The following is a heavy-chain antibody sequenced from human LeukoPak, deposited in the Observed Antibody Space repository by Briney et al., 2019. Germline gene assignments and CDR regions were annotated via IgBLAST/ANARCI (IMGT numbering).Heavy chain of an antibody. D-gene: IGHD2-15*01. CDR2: INPHPGGP. Sequence: ASVKVSCKASRYTFPGYYMHWVRQAPGPGLEWLGWINPHPGGPNYAQQFQGRVTMTRDTSISTAYMELSSLRSEDTAVYYCARGDVGGEYCSGGSCINPQYYYYYGMDVWGQGTTVTVSS. J-gene: IGHJ6*02. CDR3: ARGDVGGEYCSGGSCINPQYYYYYGMDV. V-gene: IGHV1-2*02. CDR1: RYTFPGYY.